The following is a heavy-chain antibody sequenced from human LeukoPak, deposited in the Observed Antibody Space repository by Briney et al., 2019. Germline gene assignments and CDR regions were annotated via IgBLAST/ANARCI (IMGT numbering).Heavy chain of an antibody. CDR2: IYYSGST. CDR1: GGSISSYY. V-gene: IGHV4-59*01. D-gene: IGHD3-10*01. Sequence: SDTLSLTCTVSGGSISSYYWSWIRQPPGKGLEWIGYIYYSGSTNYNPSLKSRVTISVDTSKNQFSLKLSSVTAADTAVYYCARDRALENYFDYWGQGTLVTVSS. J-gene: IGHJ4*02. CDR3: ARDRALENYFDY.